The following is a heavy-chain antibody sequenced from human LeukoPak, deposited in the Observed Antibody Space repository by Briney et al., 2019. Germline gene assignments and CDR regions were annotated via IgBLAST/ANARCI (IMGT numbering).Heavy chain of an antibody. Sequence: ASVKVSCKASGYTFTGYYMHWVRQAPGQGLEWMGWINPNSGGTNYAQKFQGRVTMTRDTSISTAYMELSRLRSDDTAVYYCARSASLPIEYSSGAFDIWGQGTMVTVSS. J-gene: IGHJ3*02. V-gene: IGHV1-2*02. CDR2: INPNSGGT. CDR3: ARSASLPIEYSSGAFDI. CDR1: GYTFTGYY. D-gene: IGHD6-25*01.